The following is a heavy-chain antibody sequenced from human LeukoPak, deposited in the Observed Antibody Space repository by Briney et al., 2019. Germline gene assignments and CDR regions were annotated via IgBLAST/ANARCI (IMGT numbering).Heavy chain of an antibody. V-gene: IGHV1-69*04. D-gene: IGHD5-24*01. J-gene: IGHJ4*02. CDR1: GGTFSSYA. CDR2: IIPILGIA. CDR3: AREYGGDGYNAFDY. Sequence: SVKVSCKASGGTFSSYAISWVRQAPGQGLEWMGRIIPILGIANYAQKFQGRVTITADKSTSTAYMELSSLRSEDTAVYYCAREYGGDGYNAFDYWGQGTLVTVSS.